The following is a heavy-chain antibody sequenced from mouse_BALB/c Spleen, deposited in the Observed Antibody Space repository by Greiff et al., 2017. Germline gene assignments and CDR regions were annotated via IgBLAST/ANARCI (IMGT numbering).Heavy chain of an antibody. J-gene: IGHJ4*01. CDR1: GFTFSSYT. D-gene: IGHD2-2*01. CDR2: ISSGGSYT. CDR3: TRAYGYDDAMDY. V-gene: IGHV5-6-4*01. Sequence: EVQGVESGGGLVKPGGSLKLSCAASGFTFSSYTMSWVRQTPEKRLEWVATISSGGSYTYYPDSVKGRFTISRDNAKNTLYLQMSSLKSEDTAMYYCTRAYGYDDAMDYWGQGTSVTVSS.